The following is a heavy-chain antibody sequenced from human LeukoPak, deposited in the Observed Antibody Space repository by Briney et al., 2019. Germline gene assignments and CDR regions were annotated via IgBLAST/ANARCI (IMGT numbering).Heavy chain of an antibody. J-gene: IGHJ4*02. D-gene: IGHD5-18*01. Sequence: ASVKVSCKASGYTFAGYYMHWVRQARGQGLEWMGRINPNSGGTNYAQKFQGRVTMTRDTSISTAYMELSRLRSDDTAVYYCAREPHSYGTGDYWGQGTLVTVSS. CDR2: INPNSGGT. CDR3: AREPHSYGTGDY. CDR1: GYTFAGYY. V-gene: IGHV1-2*06.